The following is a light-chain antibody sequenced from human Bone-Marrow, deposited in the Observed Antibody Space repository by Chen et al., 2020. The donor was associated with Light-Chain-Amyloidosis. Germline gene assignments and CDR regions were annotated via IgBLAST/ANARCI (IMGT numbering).Light chain of an antibody. Sequence: YELTQPPSVSESPGQTARITCSGDDLPTKYAYWYQQKPGQAPVLVIHRDTERPSGISERFSGSSSGTTATLTISGVQAEDEADYHCQSADSSGTYEVIFGGGTKLTVL. CDR3: QSADSSGTYEVI. CDR1: DLPTKY. J-gene: IGLJ2*01. CDR2: RDT. V-gene: IGLV3-25*03.